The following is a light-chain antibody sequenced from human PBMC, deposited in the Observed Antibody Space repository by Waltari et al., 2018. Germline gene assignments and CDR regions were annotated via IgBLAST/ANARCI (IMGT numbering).Light chain of an antibody. V-gene: IGLV1-51*01. CDR1: SSNIGRNY. CDR3: GTWDTSLSAGV. J-gene: IGLJ3*02. Sequence: QSVLTQPPSVSAAPGQKVTISRSGRSSNIGRNYVSWYQQLPGTAPKLLIYDNDKRPSGIPDRFSGSKSGASATLGITGLQTGDEADYYCGTWDTSLSAGVFSGGTKVTVL. CDR2: DND.